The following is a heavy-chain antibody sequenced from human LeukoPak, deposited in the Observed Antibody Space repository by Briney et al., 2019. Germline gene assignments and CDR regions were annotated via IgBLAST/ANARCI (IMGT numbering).Heavy chain of an antibody. V-gene: IGHV4-39*01. CDR1: GDSISSNIYY. CDR3: VRGGGLLNLGYYCMDV. J-gene: IGHJ6*03. CDR2: IYYSGST. D-gene: IGHD3-16*01. Sequence: SETLSVTCTVSGDSISSNIYYWGWVRQPPGKGLEWIGIIYYSGSTSYKPSLRSRVTISVDSSKNQFSLKVTSVTAADTGVYYCVRGGGLLNLGYYCMDVSGKGTTVTVSS.